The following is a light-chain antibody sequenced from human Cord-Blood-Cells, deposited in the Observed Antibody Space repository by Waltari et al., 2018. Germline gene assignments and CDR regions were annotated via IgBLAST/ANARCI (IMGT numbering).Light chain of an antibody. V-gene: IGLV3-19*01. Sequence: SSELTQDPAVSVALGQTVRITCQGDSLRSYYASRYQQKPRQAPVLVIYGKTNRPSGIPDRFSGSSSGNTASLTITGAQAEDEADYYCNSRDSSGNHLVFGGGTKLTVL. CDR3: NSRDSSGNHLV. CDR1: SLRSYY. J-gene: IGLJ2*01. CDR2: GKT.